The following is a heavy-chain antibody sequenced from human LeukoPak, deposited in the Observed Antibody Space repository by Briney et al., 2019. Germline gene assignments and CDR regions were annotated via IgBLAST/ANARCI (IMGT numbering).Heavy chain of an antibody. V-gene: IGHV1-3*03. D-gene: IGHD2-21*02. J-gene: IGHJ4*02. CDR3: ARGIWSTTLTAYYLDY. CDR1: GGTFSSYA. CDR2: IDAGNGRT. Sequence: ASVKVSCKASGGTFSSYAISWVRQAPGQGLEWMGWIDAGNGRTKYSPDFQGRVIISRDTSASIAYMELSSLRSDDMAVYYCARGIWSTTLTAYYLDYWGQGTLVTVSS.